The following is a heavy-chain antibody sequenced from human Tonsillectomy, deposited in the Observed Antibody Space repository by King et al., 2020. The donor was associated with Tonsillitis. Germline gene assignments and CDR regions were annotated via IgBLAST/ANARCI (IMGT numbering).Heavy chain of an antibody. CDR1: GYTFTNYW. CDR3: ARLGDDDTSGYYFGAYYYGMDV. Sequence: QLVQSGAEVKKPGESLKISCKASGYTFTNYWIGWVRQMPGKGLEWMGIIYPGDSNTRYSPSFQGQVTISADKSISTAYLQWSSLEASDTAIYYCARLGDDDTSGYYFGAYYYGMDVWCQGTTVTVSS. V-gene: IGHV5-51*01. CDR2: IYPGDSNT. D-gene: IGHD3-22*01. J-gene: IGHJ6*02.